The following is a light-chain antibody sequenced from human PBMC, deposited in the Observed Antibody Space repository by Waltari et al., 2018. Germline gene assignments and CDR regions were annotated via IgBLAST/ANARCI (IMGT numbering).Light chain of an antibody. CDR1: QSVRNF. Sequence: DIVLTQSPGTLSLSPGERATLSRRASQSVRNFLAWYQQKPGQTPRLLIYGASSRATGIPDRFSGSGSGTDFILTINRLEPEDFAVYFCQQYSSSVMYTFGQGTKLEI. CDR3: QQYSSSVMYT. J-gene: IGKJ2*01. CDR2: GAS. V-gene: IGKV3-20*01.